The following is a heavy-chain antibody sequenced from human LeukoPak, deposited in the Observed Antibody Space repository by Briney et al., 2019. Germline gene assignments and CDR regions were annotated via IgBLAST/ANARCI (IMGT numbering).Heavy chain of an antibody. CDR1: GGSISSYY. V-gene: IGHV4-59*01. CDR3: ARITPYYYYMDV. J-gene: IGHJ6*03. D-gene: IGHD3-16*01. CDR2: IYYSGST. Sequence: SETLSLTCTVPGGSISSYYWSWIRQPPGRGLEWIGYIYYSGSTNYNPSLMSRVTISVDTSKNQFSLKLSSVTAADTAVYYCARITPYYYYMDVWGKGTTVTVSS.